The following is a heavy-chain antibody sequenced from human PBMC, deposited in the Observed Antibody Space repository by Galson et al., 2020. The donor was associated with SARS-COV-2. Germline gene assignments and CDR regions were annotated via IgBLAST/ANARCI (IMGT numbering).Heavy chain of an antibody. V-gene: IGHV2-70*11. CDR3: ARIVSRTVADTGRRGAFDI. J-gene: IGHJ3*02. Sequence: ESGPTLVKPTQTLTLTCTFSGFSLSSRGMCVSWIRQPPGKALEWLARIAWDNNKYYNTSLKTRLTISKDTSKNQVVLTMTNMDPVDTATYYCARIVSRTVADTGRRGAFDIWGQGTMVIVSS. CDR1: GFSLSSRGMC. D-gene: IGHD6-19*01. CDR2: IAWDNNK.